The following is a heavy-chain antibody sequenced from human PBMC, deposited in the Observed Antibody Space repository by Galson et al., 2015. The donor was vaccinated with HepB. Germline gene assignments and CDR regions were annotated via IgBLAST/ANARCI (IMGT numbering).Heavy chain of an antibody. Sequence: SLRLSCAASGFTFSSYAMHWVRQAPGKGLEHVSAISSNGGSTYYANSVKGRFTISRDNSKNTLYLQMGSLRAEDMAVYYCARGGLAVLSSLRFDPWGQGTLVTVSS. CDR3: ARGGLAVLSSLRFDP. CDR1: GFTFSSYA. CDR2: ISSNGGST. J-gene: IGHJ5*02. V-gene: IGHV3-64*01. D-gene: IGHD2/OR15-2a*01.